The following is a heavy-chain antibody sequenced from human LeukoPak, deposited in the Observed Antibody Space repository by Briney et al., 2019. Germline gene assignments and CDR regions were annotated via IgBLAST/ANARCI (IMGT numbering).Heavy chain of an antibody. V-gene: IGHV1-2*02. J-gene: IGHJ4*02. Sequence: ASVKVSCKASGYTFTGYYMHWVRQAPGQGLGWMGWINPNSGGTNYAQKFQGRVTMTRDTSISTAYMELSRLRSDDTAVYYCARVYYDSSGYFYYFDYWGQGTLVTVSS. CDR3: ARVYYDSSGYFYYFDY. CDR1: GYTFTGYY. CDR2: INPNSGGT. D-gene: IGHD3-22*01.